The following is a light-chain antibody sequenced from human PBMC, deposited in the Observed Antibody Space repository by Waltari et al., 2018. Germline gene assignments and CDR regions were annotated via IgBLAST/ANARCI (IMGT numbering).Light chain of an antibody. V-gene: IGLV1-40*01. CDR3: QSYDTSLSVV. CDR1: GSNLRAGYD. J-gene: IGLJ2*01. CDR2: GTS. Sequence: QSVLTPPPSVSGAPGQRVSISCTGRGSNLRAGYDLPWYQQHPGKAPKLLIYGTSTRPPGVPDRFFGSQSGTSASLAITALQAEDEAEYYCQSYDTSLSVVFGGGTKLTVL.